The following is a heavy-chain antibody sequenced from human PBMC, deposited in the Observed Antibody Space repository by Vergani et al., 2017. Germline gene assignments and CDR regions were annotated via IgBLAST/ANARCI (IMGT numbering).Heavy chain of an antibody. D-gene: IGHD2-2*02. V-gene: IGHV3-30-3*01. CDR1: GFALNRHA. Sequence: QVQLVESGGGVVQPGTSLRLSCVVSGFALNRHAMYWVRQAPGKGLEWVVGISFDGTNEYYPDLVKGRFTISRDIAKNTLYLQVRSLRLEDTGVYHCVRDRCLCAGGRCYTEAWDYWGQGTLVTVSS. CDR3: VRDRCLCAGGRCYTEAWDY. CDR2: ISFDGTNE. J-gene: IGHJ4*02.